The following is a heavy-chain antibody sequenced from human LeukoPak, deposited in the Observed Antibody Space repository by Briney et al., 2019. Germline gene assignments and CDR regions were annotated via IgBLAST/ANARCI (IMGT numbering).Heavy chain of an antibody. CDR1: GFTFSSYW. D-gene: IGHD4-17*01. V-gene: IGHV3-74*01. CDR2: ISYDGGDP. J-gene: IGHJ5*02. Sequence: GGSLRLSCAASGFTFSSYWMHWVRQAPGKGLVWVSRISYDGGDPSYADSVKGRFTISRDNAKNTLYLQMNSLRAEDTAVYYCARDRATVTTFWFDPWGQGTLVTVSS. CDR3: ARDRATVTTFWFDP.